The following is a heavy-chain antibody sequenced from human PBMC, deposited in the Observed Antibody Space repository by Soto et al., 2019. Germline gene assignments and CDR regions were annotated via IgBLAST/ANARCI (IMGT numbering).Heavy chain of an antibody. CDR2: INPDSGGT. CDR3: ARDVAGDDYFDY. D-gene: IGHD6-19*01. Sequence: ASVKVSFTPSGSTFINFGITLVRQAPGQGPEWMGWINPDSGGTSYAPKFQGRVTMTRDTSSSTVYMELRRLRSDDTALYYCARDVAGDDYFDYWGQGTLVTVSS. V-gene: IGHV1-2*02. CDR1: GSTFINFG. J-gene: IGHJ4*02.